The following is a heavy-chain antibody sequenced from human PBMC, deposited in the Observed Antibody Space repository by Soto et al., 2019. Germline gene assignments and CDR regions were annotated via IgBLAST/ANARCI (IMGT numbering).Heavy chain of an antibody. J-gene: IGHJ4*02. CDR1: GFTFSSYA. V-gene: IGHV3-23*01. CDR3: AKDRHDSSGYYPAPFDY. D-gene: IGHD3-22*01. CDR2: ISGSGGST. Sequence: GGSLRLSCAASGFTFSSYAMSWVRQAPGKGLEWVSAISGSGGSTYYADSVKGRFTISRDNSKNTLYLQMNSLRAEDTAVYYCAKDRHDSSGYYPAPFDYWGQGTLVTVYS.